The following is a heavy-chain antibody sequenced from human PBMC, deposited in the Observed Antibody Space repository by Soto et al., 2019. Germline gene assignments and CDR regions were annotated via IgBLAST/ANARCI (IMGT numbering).Heavy chain of an antibody. V-gene: IGHV3-48*02. CDR1: GFTFSSYS. J-gene: IGHJ6*02. CDR3: ARDLSSKSQNYYYGMDV. CDR2: ISSSSSTI. Sequence: PGGSLRLSCAASGFTFSSYSMNWVRQAPGKGLEWVSYISSSSSTIYYADSVKGRFTISRDNAKNSLYLQMNSLRDEDTAVYYCARDLSSKSQNYYYGMDVWGQGTTVTVSS. D-gene: IGHD2-2*01.